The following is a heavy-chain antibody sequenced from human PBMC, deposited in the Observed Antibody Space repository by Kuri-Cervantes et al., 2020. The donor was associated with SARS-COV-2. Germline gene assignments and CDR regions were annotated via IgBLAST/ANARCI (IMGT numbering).Heavy chain of an antibody. CDR2: IYYSGST. V-gene: IGHV4-39*01. J-gene: IGHJ4*02. Sequence: GSLRLSCSVSGGSISSSSYYWGWIRQPPGKGLEWIGSIYYSGSTYYNPSLKSRVTISVDTSKNQFSLKLSSVTAADTAVYYCATAPKSRGYYCAPSCFDYWGQGTLVTVSS. CDR1: GGSISSSSYY. CDR3: ATAPKSRGYYCAPSCFDY. D-gene: IGHD3-22*01.